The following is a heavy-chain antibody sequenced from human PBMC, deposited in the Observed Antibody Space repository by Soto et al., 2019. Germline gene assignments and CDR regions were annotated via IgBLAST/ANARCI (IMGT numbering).Heavy chain of an antibody. CDR3: ARQGTTRGLGYYYVDV. V-gene: IGHV4-59*01. CDR1: GGSMRNYY. D-gene: IGHD2-2*01. CDR2: INYSGGT. Sequence: SETLSLTCSVSGGSMRNYYWSWIRQSPGKGLEWIGHINYSGGTIYTPSLRSRVTISADTSKNQFSLRLTSVTAADTAVYYCARQGTTRGLGYYYVDVWAKGTAVTVSS. J-gene: IGHJ6*03.